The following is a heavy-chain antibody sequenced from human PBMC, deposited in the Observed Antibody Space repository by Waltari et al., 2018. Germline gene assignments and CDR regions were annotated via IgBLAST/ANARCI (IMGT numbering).Heavy chain of an antibody. CDR2: IYHSGST. CDR3: AREVKVSGPTVTFFYYFDY. V-gene: IGHV4-4*02. CDR1: GGSISSSNW. D-gene: IGHD4-17*01. Sequence: QVQLQESGPGLVKPSGTLSLTCAVSGGSISSSNWWSWVRQPPGKGLEWIGEIYHSGSTNYNPSLKSRVTISVDKSKNQFSLKLSSVTAADTAVYYCAREVKVSGPTVTFFYYFDYWGQGTLVTVSS. J-gene: IGHJ4*02.